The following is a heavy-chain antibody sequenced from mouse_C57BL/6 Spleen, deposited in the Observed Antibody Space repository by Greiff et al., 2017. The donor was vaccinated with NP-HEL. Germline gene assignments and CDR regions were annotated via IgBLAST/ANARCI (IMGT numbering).Heavy chain of an antibody. CDR3: ASYGSSYHYYAMDY. CDR2: IWSGGST. J-gene: IGHJ4*01. D-gene: IGHD1-1*01. Sequence: QVQLKESGPGLVQPSQSLSITCTVSGFSLTSYGVHWVRQSPGKGLEWLGVIWSGGSTDYNAAFISRLSISKDNSKSQVFFKMNSLQADDTAIYYCASYGSSYHYYAMDYWGQGTSVSVSS. V-gene: IGHV2-2*01. CDR1: GFSLTSYG.